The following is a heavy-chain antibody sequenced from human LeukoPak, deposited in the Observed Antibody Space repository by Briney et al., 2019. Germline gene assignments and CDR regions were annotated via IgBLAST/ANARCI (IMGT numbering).Heavy chain of an antibody. CDR2: ISYDGSNK. J-gene: IGHJ4*02. CDR3: ARGNYDFWSGYYPKAPWPFDY. D-gene: IGHD3-3*01. Sequence: GGSLRLSCAASGFTFSSYAMHWVRQAPGKGLEWVAVISYDGSNKYYADSVKGRFTISRDNSKNTLYLQMNSLRAEDTAVYYCARGNYDFWSGYYPKAPWPFDYWGQGTLVTVSS. CDR1: GFTFSSYA. V-gene: IGHV3-30-3*01.